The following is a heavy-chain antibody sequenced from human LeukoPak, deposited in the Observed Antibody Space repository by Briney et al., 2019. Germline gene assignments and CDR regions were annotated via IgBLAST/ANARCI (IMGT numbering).Heavy chain of an antibody. Sequence: GGSLTLSCATSGFTFNIYWMQWVRQLGGKGLVWVSRIDSNGGGATYADSVKGRFTTSRDNGNNTMYLQMNSLRAEDTAIYYCARAKYSSRWSLDYWGQGALVTVSS. D-gene: IGHD6-13*01. CDR1: GFTFNIYW. J-gene: IGHJ4*02. CDR3: ARAKYSSRWSLDY. CDR2: IDSNGGGA. V-gene: IGHV3-74*03.